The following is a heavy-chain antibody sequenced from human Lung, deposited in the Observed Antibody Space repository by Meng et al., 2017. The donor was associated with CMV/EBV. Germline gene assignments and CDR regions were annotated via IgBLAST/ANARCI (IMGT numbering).Heavy chain of an antibody. CDR1: GHSISSDYF. CDR2: CDSGDT. V-gene: IGHV4-38-2*01. CDR3: VRHIIVVPARGYGVDV. Sequence: LXCHVSGHSISSDYFWGWVRQSPGTGLEWVGICDSGDTFYNPSLKSRVAISVDTSANQFSLTLRSVTAADTAVYYCVRHIIVVPARGYGVDVWDQGXTVTVSS. D-gene: IGHD2-2*01. J-gene: IGHJ6*02.